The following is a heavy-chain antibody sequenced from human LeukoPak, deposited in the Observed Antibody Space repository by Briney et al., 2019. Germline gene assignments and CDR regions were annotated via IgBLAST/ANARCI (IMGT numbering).Heavy chain of an antibody. CDR3: ARGDQMTKGAFDI. CDR1: GGSFSGYY. Sequence: SETLSLTCAVYGGSFSGYYWSWIRQPPGKGLEWIGEINHSGSTNYNPSLKSRVTISVDTSKNQFSLKLSSVTAADTAVYYCARGDQMTKGAFDIWGQGTMVTVSS. J-gene: IGHJ3*02. V-gene: IGHV4-34*01. CDR2: INHSGST.